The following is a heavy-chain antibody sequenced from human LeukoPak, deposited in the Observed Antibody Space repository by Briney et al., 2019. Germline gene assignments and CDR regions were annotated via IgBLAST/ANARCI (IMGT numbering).Heavy chain of an antibody. CDR3: YGVDP. V-gene: IGHV5-10-1*01. J-gene: IGHJ5*02. D-gene: IGHD4-17*01. CDR1: GYSFTNYW. Sequence: GESLKISCKGSGYSFTNYWINWLHQMPGKGLEWMGRIDPSDSYTNYSPSFQGHVTISADKSISTAYLQWSSLKTSDTAMYYCYGVDPWGRGTLVTVSS. CDR2: IDPSDSYT.